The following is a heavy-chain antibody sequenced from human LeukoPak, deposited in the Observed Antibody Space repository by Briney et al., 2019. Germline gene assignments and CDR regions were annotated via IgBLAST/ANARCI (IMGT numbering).Heavy chain of an antibody. Sequence: SETLSLTCTVSGGSISSYYWSWIRQPPGKGLEWIGYIYYSGSTNYNPSLKSRVTISVDTSKNQFSLKLSSVTAADTAVYYCARVYCSSTSCLAVYFDYWGQGTLVTVSS. CDR2: IYYSGST. J-gene: IGHJ4*02. V-gene: IGHV4-59*01. CDR1: GGSISSYY. CDR3: ARVYCSSTSCLAVYFDY. D-gene: IGHD2-2*01.